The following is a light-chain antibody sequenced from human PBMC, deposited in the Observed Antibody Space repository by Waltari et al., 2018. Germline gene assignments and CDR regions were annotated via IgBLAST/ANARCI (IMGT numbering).Light chain of an antibody. Sequence: QSALTKPPSASGSPGQSVTIPCTGTSNDVGGFKYVSWYQQYPGKAPTLMIFEVTKRPSGVPERFSGSKAGNTASLTVSGLQAEDEAYYYSYSFSGTNYVAFGGGTKLTVL. CDR3: YSFSGTNYVA. V-gene: IGLV2-8*01. CDR2: EVT. J-gene: IGLJ2*01. CDR1: SNDVGGFKY.